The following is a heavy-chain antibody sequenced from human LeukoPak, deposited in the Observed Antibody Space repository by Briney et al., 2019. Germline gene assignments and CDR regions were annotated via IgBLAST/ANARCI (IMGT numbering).Heavy chain of an antibody. D-gene: IGHD2-15*01. Sequence: SVKVSCKASGGTFNSYALSWVRQAPGQGLEWMARIVPIADVTDHAQKLQGRITVTADKSTSTFFMELRSLTSDDTAVYYCARLARRGVPLAASGAYDYYGMDVWGQGTTVIVSS. CDR2: IVPIADVT. V-gene: IGHV1-69*04. J-gene: IGHJ6*02. CDR1: GGTFNSYA. CDR3: ARLARRGVPLAASGAYDYYGMDV.